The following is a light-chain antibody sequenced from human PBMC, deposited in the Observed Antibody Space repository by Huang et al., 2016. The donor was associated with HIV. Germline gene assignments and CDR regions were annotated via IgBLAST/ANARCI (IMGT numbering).Light chain of an antibody. J-gene: IGKJ4*01. CDR2: GAF. Sequence: EIVLTQFPGTLSLSPGGRATLSCRASQSLSDNSLAWYQQRPGHAPRLVIYGAFNRATGIPDRFSGSGSRTDFTLTISRLEPEDFAVYYCQQYAGSPQTFGGGTKVEIK. CDR3: QQYAGSPQT. CDR1: QSLSDNS. V-gene: IGKV3-20*01.